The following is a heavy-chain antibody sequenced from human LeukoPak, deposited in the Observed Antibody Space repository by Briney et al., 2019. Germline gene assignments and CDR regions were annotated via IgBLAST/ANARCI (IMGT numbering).Heavy chain of an antibody. CDR3: AKGQLWVDV. J-gene: IGHJ6*04. D-gene: IGHD2-21*01. V-gene: IGHV3-23*01. CDR2: IIESGGRT. CDR1: GITFSNYG. Sequence: GGSLRLSCAASGITFSNYGMSWVRQAPGKGLEWVSIIIESGGRTYYADSVKGRLTISRDNSKNTLNLQMNSLRVEDTAVYYCAKGQLWVDVWGKGTTVTVSS.